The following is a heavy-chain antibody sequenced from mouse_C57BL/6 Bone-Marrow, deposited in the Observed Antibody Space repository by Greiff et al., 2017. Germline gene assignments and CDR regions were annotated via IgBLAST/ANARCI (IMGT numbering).Heavy chain of an antibody. Sequence: VQLQQSGAELVRPGASVKLSCTASGFNIKDDYMHWVKQRPEQGLSWIGWIDPENGDTEYASKFQGKATITADTSSNTAYLQLSSLTSEDTAVYYCTFLYYYGRDAWFAYWGQGTLVTVSA. V-gene: IGHV14-4*01. CDR3: TFLYYYGRDAWFAY. CDR2: IDPENGDT. CDR1: GFNIKDDY. J-gene: IGHJ3*01. D-gene: IGHD1-1*01.